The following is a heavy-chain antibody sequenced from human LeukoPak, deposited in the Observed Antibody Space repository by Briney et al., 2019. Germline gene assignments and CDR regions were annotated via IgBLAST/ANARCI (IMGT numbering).Heavy chain of an antibody. Sequence: GASVKVSCKASVGTFSSYAVSWVRQAPGQGLEWMGRIIPILGIANYAQKFQGRVTITADKSTSTAYMELSSLRSEDTAVYYCARDFSWTGDYYYSGMDVWGQGTTVTVSS. CDR2: IIPILGIA. V-gene: IGHV1-69*04. CDR3: ARDFSWTGDYYYSGMDV. J-gene: IGHJ6*02. D-gene: IGHD3/OR15-3a*01. CDR1: VGTFSSYA.